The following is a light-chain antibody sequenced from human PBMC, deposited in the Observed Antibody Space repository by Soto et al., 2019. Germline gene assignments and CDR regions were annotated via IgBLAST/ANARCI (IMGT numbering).Light chain of an antibody. CDR1: QSISDS. V-gene: IGKV1-5*03. CDR3: QQYNGYWT. J-gene: IGKJ1*01. CDR2: EAS. Sequence: DIQMTQSPSTLSASVGDRVTITCRASQSISDSLAWYQQKPGKAPKLLIYEASSLKSGVPSRFNGSRSGTESTLTISSLQPDHFATDYCQQYNGYWTFGQGTKVEIK.